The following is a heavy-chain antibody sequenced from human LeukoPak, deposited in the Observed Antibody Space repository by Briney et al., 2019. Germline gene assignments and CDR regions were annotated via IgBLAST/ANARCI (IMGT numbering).Heavy chain of an antibody. D-gene: IGHD3-10*01. V-gene: IGHV3-23*01. CDR3: AKDREVRGYYGLDV. Sequence: GGSLRLSCAASGFTFTTYPMSWVRQAPGKGLEWVSAISASGGGTYYADSVKGRSTISRDNSRSTVFLQMSSLRAEDTAVYYCAKDREVRGYYGLDVWGQGTTVTVSS. CDR2: ISASGGGT. CDR1: GFTFTTYP. J-gene: IGHJ6*02.